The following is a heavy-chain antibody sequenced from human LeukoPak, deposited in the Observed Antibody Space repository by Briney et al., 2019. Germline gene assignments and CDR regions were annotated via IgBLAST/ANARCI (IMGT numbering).Heavy chain of an antibody. CDR3: ARRTRGMWGSADWFDP. CDR2: IYTSGST. Sequence: SETLSLTCTVSGVSISSYYWSWIRQPAGKGLEWIGRIYTSGSTNYNPSLKSRVTISVDTSKNQFSLKLSSVTAADTAVYYCARRTRGMWGSADWFDPWGQGTLVTVSS. CDR1: GVSISSYY. D-gene: IGHD2-21*01. V-gene: IGHV4-4*07. J-gene: IGHJ5*02.